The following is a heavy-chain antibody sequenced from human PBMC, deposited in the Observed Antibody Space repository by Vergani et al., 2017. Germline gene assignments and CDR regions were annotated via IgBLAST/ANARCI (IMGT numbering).Heavy chain of an antibody. V-gene: IGHV3-23*01. CDR1: GFTFNSYA. Sequence: QLLESGGGLIQPGGSLRLSCAASGFTFNSYAMTWVRQAPGKGLEWVSGINNNGGRTYYADSVKGRFTISRDNSKNTLYLQMNDLRAEDTATYYCAKVCGSTSCPYGGGAFDVWGHGTMVTVSS. D-gene: IGHD2-2*01. CDR2: INNNGGRT. J-gene: IGHJ3*01. CDR3: AKVCGSTSCPYGGGAFDV.